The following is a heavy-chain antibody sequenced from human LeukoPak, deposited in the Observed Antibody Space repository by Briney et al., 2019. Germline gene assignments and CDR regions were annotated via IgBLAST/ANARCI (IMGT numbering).Heavy chain of an antibody. J-gene: IGHJ4*02. D-gene: IGHD3-22*01. V-gene: IGHV5-51*01. CDR2: IYPGDSDT. Sequence: GESLKISCKGSGYSFTSYWIGWVRQMPGKGLEWMGIIYPGDSDTRYSPSFQSQVTISADKSISTAYLQWSSLKASDTAMYYCARRRGLDSSGYYGLPDYWGQGTLVTVSS. CDR3: ARRRGLDSSGYYGLPDY. CDR1: GYSFTSYW.